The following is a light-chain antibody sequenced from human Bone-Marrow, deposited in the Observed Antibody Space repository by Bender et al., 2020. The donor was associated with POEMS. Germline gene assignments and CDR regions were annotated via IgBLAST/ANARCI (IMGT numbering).Light chain of an antibody. V-gene: IGLV2-14*03. CDR2: DID. J-gene: IGLJ2*01. CDR1: SSDVGGYNY. CDR3: SSYTSSSSSVI. Sequence: QSALTQPASVSGSPGQSITISCTGTSSDVGGYNYVSWYQHHPGKAPKLIIYDIDNRPSGVSNRFSGSKAGNTASLTVSGLQADDEADYYCSSYTSSSSSVIFGGGTKLTVL.